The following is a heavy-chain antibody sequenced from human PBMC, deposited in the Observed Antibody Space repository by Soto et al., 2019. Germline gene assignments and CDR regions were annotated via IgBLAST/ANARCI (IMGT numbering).Heavy chain of an antibody. J-gene: IGHJ6*02. CDR1: GSSFSAYA. V-gene: IGHV3-23*01. CDR2: IDRSGQIA. CDR3: AKGGFWVHYGMDV. Sequence: EVQLSESGGGLVQFGGSLRLSCAASGSSFSAYAINWVRQAPGKGLEWVSAIDRSGQIAYYADSVKGPFTISRDNAKNPLYLQMNSLRAEDTAVYYCAKGGFWVHYGMDVWGPGTTVTVSS. D-gene: IGHD3-16*01.